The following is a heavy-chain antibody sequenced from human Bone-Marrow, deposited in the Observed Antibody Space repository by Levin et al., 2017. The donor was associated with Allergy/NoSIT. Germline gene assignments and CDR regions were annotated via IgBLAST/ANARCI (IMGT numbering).Heavy chain of an antibody. V-gene: IGHV2-5*01. D-gene: IGHD1/OR15-1a*01. Sequence: ESGPTLVKPTQTLTLTCTFSGFSVSSNEVGVAWIRQPQGKALEWLALIYWNDEKRYASSLKNRLTITKDTSKNQVVLTMTNMDPVDTATYYCAYRQGFASSGKQGFDYWGQGTLVTVSS. J-gene: IGHJ4*02. CDR3: AYRQGFASSGKQGFDY. CDR2: IYWNDEK. CDR1: GFSVSSNEVG.